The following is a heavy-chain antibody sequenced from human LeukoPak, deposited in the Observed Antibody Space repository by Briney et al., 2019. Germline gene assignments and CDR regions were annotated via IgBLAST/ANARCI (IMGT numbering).Heavy chain of an antibody. V-gene: IGHV4-34*01. CDR2: INHSGST. Sequence: SETLSLTCAVYGGSFSGYYWSWIRQPPGKGLEWIGEINHSGSTNYNPSLKSRVTISVDTSKNQFSLKLSSVTAADTAVYYCARGLRIAAAGNRVMGEYYYYYYGMDVWGQGTTVTVSS. CDR1: GGSFSGYY. CDR3: ARGLRIAAAGNRVMGEYYYYYYGMDV. J-gene: IGHJ6*02. D-gene: IGHD6-13*01.